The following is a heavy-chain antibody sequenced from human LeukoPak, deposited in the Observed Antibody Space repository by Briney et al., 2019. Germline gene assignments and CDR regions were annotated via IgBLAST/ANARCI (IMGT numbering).Heavy chain of an antibody. CDR1: GFTFDDYA. V-gene: IGHV3-9*01. D-gene: IGHD3-22*01. J-gene: IGHJ4*02. CDR3: AKDIGGSGYPYYFDY. CDR2: ISWNSGSI. Sequence: AGGSLRLSCAASGFTFDDYAMHWVRQAPGKGLEWVSGISWNSGSIGYADSVKGRFTISRDNAKNSLYLQMNSLRAEDTALYYCAKDIGGSGYPYYFDYWGQGTLVTVSS.